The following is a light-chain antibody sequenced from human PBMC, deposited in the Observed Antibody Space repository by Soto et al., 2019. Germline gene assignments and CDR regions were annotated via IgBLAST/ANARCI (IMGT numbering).Light chain of an antibody. J-gene: IGLJ3*02. CDR1: AGAVTSDHY. V-gene: IGLV7-46*01. Sequence: QAVVTQEPSLTVSPGGTVTLTCVSSAGAVTSDHYPNWFQHKPGQAPRTLIYDATNRHSWTPARFSGSVLGGKAALIVSGAQPEDEAEYYCLLSHSDIRVFGGGTKVTVL. CDR2: DAT. CDR3: LLSHSDIRV.